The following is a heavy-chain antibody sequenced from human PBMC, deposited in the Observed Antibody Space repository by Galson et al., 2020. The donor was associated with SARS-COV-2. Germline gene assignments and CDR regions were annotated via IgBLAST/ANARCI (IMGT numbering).Heavy chain of an antibody. V-gene: IGHV1-46*01. CDR3: ARDVKTGDPGGAFDI. D-gene: IGHD7-27*01. J-gene: IGHJ3*02. Sequence: ASVKVSCKASGYTFTSYYMHWVRQAPGQGLEWMGIINPSGGSTSYAQKFQGRVTMTRDTSTSTVYMELSSLRSEDTAVYYCARDVKTGDPGGAFDIWGQGTMVTVSS. CDR1: GYTFTSYY. CDR2: INPSGGST.